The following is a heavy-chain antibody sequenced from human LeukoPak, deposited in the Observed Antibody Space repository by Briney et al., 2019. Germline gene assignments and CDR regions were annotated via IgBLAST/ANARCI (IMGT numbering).Heavy chain of an antibody. D-gene: IGHD6-6*01. CDR2: IYYSGST. J-gene: IGHJ6*02. CDR1: GGSISSGGYY. CDR3: ARAGSIAAPSYYYGMDV. Sequence: SEILSLTCTVSGGSISSGGYYWSWIRQHPGKGLEWIGYIYYSGSTYYNPSLKSRVTISVDTSKNQFSLKLSSVTAADTAVYYCARAGSIAAPSYYYGMDVWGQGTTVTVSS. V-gene: IGHV4-31*03.